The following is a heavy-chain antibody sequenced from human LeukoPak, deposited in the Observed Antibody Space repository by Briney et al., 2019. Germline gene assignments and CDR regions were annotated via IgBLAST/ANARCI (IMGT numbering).Heavy chain of an antibody. CDR3: ATTGYTSGWDLDY. V-gene: IGHV4-59*08. D-gene: IGHD6-19*01. CDR2: INYSGSS. Sequence: PSETLSLTCTVSGVSISSYYWSWIRQPPGKGLEWIGSINYSGSSNYNPSLKSRVTISIDTSKNQFSLKLTSVTAADTAVYYCATTGYTSGWDLDYWGQGTLVTVSS. CDR1: GVSISSYY. J-gene: IGHJ4*02.